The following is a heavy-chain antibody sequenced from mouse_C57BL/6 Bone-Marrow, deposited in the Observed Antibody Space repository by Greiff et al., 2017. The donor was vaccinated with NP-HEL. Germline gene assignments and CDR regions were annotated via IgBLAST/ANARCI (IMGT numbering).Heavy chain of an antibody. J-gene: IGHJ3*01. CDR2: IHPNSGST. V-gene: IGHV1-64*01. Sequence: QVQLQQPGAELVKPGASVKLSCKASGYTFTSYWMHWVKQRPGQGLEWIGMIHPNSGSTNYNEKFKSKATLTVDKSSSTAYMQLSSLTSEDSAVYYCARWGDGYAALFAYWGQGTLVTVSA. D-gene: IGHD2-3*01. CDR1: GYTFTSYW. CDR3: ARWGDGYAALFAY.